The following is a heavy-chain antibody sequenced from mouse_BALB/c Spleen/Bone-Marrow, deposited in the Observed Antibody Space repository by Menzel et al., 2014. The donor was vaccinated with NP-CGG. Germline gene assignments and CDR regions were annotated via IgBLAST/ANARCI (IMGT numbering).Heavy chain of an antibody. D-gene: IGHD2-3*01. CDR3: ARQSYEGFAY. Sequence: EVKVEESGGNLVQPGGSLKLSCAASGFTFSSYTMSWVRQTPEKRLEWAAYISNGGGSTYYPDTVKGRFTISRDNATNTLYLQMSSLKSEDTPMYYCARQSYEGFAYWGQGTLGTVSA. J-gene: IGHJ3*01. CDR1: GFTFSSYT. CDR2: ISNGGGST. V-gene: IGHV5-12-2*01.